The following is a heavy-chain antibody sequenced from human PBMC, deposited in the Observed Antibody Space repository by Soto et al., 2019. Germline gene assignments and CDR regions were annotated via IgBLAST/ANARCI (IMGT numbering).Heavy chain of an antibody. CDR3: VKNYIQLYF. CDR2: IVGGDGGRSFTK. V-gene: IGHV3-23*01. Sequence: PGESLKISCAASGFIFSSFAMTWVRQAPGKGLEWVSAIVGGDGGRSFTKYYADSVKGRFTISKDNSKNMLYLEMNSLRAEDTAVYYCVKNYIQLYFGGQGTLVTVSS. CDR1: GFIFSSFA. J-gene: IGHJ4*02. D-gene: IGHD5-18*01.